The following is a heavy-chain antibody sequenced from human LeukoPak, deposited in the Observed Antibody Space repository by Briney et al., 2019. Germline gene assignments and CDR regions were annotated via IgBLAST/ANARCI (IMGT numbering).Heavy chain of an antibody. Sequence: PGESLKISCWVSGYTFTSYWIGWVRQMPGKGLEWMGIINLGNSNTVYSPSVQGQVTISVDKSISTAYLQWGSLKASDTAMYYCARPDYFSSRYWGQGTLVTVAS. D-gene: IGHD3-16*01. J-gene: IGHJ4*02. V-gene: IGHV5-51*01. CDR2: INLGNSNT. CDR3: ARPDYFSSRY. CDR1: GYTFTSYW.